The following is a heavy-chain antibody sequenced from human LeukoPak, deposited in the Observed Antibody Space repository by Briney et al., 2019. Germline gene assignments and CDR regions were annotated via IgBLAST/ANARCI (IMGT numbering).Heavy chain of an antibody. CDR3: AIGNILVGATFRAFDI. CDR1: GYSVSELS. CDR2: FDSERGDT. D-gene: IGHD1-26*01. V-gene: IGHV1-24*01. Sequence: ASVKVSCKVSGYSVSELSMHWVRQAPGKGLEWMGGFDSERGDTVYAQKFQGRVTMTEDTSTNTAYMDLSSLRSEDTAVYYCAIGNILVGATFRAFDIWGQGTMVAVSS. J-gene: IGHJ3*02.